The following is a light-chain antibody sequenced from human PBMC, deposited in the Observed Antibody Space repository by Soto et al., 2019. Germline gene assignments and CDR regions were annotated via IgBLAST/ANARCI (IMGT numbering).Light chain of an antibody. CDR2: GAS. CDR1: QSVGSN. CDR3: QHYNNWPPTWT. V-gene: IGKV3-15*01. Sequence: MVMTQSPATLSVSPWERATLSCRASQSVGSNLAWYQQKPGQAPRLLIYGASTRATGIPARFSGSGSGTEFTLTISSLQSEDFAVYYCQHYNNWPPTWTFGQGTKVDIK. J-gene: IGKJ1*01.